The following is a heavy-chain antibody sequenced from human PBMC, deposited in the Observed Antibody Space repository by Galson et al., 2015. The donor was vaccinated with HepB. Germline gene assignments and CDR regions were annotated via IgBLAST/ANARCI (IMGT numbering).Heavy chain of an antibody. CDR1: GFTFSDYY. CDR2: ISSSSSYT. CDR3: ARGSYSKSLDY. Sequence: SLRLSCAASGFTFSDYYMSWIRQAPGKGLEWVSYISSSSSYTNYADSVKGRFTISRDNAKNSLYLQMNSLRAEDTAVYYCARGSYSKSLDYWGQGTLVTVSS. D-gene: IGHD4-11*01. V-gene: IGHV3-11*06. J-gene: IGHJ4*02.